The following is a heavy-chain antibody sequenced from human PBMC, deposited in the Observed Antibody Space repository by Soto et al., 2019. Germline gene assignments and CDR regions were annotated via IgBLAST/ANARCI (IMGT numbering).Heavy chain of an antibody. V-gene: IGHV3-21*01. CDR3: ARWSVGPSSSYYDFWSGINSRYYYYGMDV. CDR2: IGTCSIYI. Sequence: PWGSLRLSCAVSGVTISSDTKNWICKGPGRGLGLVSSIGTCSIYIYYADSVKGRFTISRDNSKNSLFLQMNSLRADDTAVYYCARWSVGPSSSYYDFWSGINSRYYYYGMDVWGQGTTVTVSS. J-gene: IGHJ6*02. D-gene: IGHD3-3*01. CDR1: GVTISSDT.